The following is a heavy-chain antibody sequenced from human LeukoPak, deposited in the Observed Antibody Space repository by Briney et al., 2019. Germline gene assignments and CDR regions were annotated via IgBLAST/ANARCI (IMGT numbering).Heavy chain of an antibody. Sequence: SVKVSCKASGGTFSSYAISWVRQAPGQGLEWTGGIIPIFGTANYAQKFQGRVTITADESTSTAYMELSSLRSEDTAVYYCARDLSAVDCGGDCLDYWGQGTLVTVSS. CDR3: ARDLSAVDCGGDCLDY. V-gene: IGHV1-69*13. CDR2: IIPIFGTA. J-gene: IGHJ4*02. D-gene: IGHD2-21*02. CDR1: GGTFSSYA.